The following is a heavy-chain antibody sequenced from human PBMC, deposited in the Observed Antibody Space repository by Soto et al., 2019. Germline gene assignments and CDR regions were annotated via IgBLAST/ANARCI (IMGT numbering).Heavy chain of an antibody. V-gene: IGHV3-30-3*01. CDR3: ARVFSMVVVAPGY. D-gene: IGHD2-15*01. CDR2: ISYDGSDK. Sequence: QVQLVESGGGVVQPGRSLRLSCAASGFTFSSYAMHWVRQAPGKGLEWVAVISYDGSDKYYADSVKGRFTISRDNSKDTVYLQMNSLRAEDTAVYYCARVFSMVVVAPGYWGQGTLVTVSS. J-gene: IGHJ4*02. CDR1: GFTFSSYA.